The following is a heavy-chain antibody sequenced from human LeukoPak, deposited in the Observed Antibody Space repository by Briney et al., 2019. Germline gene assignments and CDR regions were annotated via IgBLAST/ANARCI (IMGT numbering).Heavy chain of an antibody. CDR2: IYYSGST. CDR1: GGSISSSSYS. Sequence: PSETLSLTCTVSGGSISSSSYSWAWIRQPPGKGLEWIGSIYYSGSTYYNTSLKSRVTISSDTSKNQFSLKLSSVTAADTAVYYCARESSNYDHWGQGTLVTVSS. CDR3: ARESSNYDH. V-gene: IGHV4-39*07. D-gene: IGHD4-11*01. J-gene: IGHJ4*02.